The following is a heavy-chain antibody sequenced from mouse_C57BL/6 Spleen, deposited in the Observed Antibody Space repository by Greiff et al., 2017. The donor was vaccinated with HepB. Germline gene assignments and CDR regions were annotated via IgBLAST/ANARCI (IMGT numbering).Heavy chain of an antibody. CDR3: ARDCYYGSSGYFDY. V-gene: IGHV1-54*01. Sequence: QVQLKQSGAELVRPGTSVKVSCKASGYAFTNYLIEWVKQRPGQGLEWIGVINPGSGGTNYNEKFKGKATLTADKSSSTAYMQLSSLTSEDSAVYFCARDCYYGSSGYFDYWGQGPTLTVSS. J-gene: IGHJ2*01. CDR2: INPGSGGT. D-gene: IGHD1-1*01. CDR1: GYAFTNYL.